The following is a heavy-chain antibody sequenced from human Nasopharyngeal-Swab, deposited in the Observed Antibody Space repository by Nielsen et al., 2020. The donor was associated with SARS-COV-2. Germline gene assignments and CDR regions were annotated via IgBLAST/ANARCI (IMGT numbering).Heavy chain of an antibody. Sequence: GESLKISCAASGFTFSSYSMNWVRQAPGKGLEWVSSISSSSSYIYYADSVKGRFTISRDNAKNSLYLQMNSLRAEDTAVYYCATEGPHIAKYYYYYIDVWGKGTTVTVSS. CDR3: ATEGPHIAKYYYYYIDV. J-gene: IGHJ6*03. V-gene: IGHV3-21*01. CDR1: GFTFSSYS. D-gene: IGHD5-18*01. CDR2: ISSSSSYI.